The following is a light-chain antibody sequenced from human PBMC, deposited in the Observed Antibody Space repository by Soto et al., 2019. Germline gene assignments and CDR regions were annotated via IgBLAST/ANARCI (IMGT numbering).Light chain of an antibody. Sequence: QSALTQPASVSGSPGQSITISCTGSSSDVGGNNYVSWYQHHPGKAPKLIIYDVSRRPSGVSNRFSGSKSGNTASLTISGFQAEEEADYYCTADTIGGTSRIFVVGTKLTVL. CDR2: DVS. J-gene: IGLJ2*01. V-gene: IGLV2-14*03. CDR3: TADTIGGTSRI. CDR1: SSDVGGNNY.